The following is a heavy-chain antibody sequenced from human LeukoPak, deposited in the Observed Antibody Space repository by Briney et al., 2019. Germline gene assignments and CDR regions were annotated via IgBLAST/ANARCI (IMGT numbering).Heavy chain of an antibody. CDR3: ARVDSGSYWRGFDY. J-gene: IGHJ4*02. CDR2: INSDGSST. V-gene: IGHV3-74*01. D-gene: IGHD1-26*01. CDR1: GFTFSSYW. Sequence: PGGSLRLSCAASGFTFSSYWMHWVRHAPGKGLVWVSRINSDGSSTSYADSVKGRFTISRDNAKNTLYLQMNSLRAGDTAVYYCARVDSGSYWRGFDYWGQGTLVTVSS.